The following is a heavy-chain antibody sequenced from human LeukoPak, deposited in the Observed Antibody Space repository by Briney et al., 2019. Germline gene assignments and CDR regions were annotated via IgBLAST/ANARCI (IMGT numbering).Heavy chain of an antibody. CDR2: IYYSGST. CDR1: GGSISSGGYY. J-gene: IGHJ4*02. V-gene: IGHV4-31*03. CDR3: ARDARYSSGWFFDY. D-gene: IGHD6-19*01. Sequence: PSQTLSLTCTVSGGSISSGGYYWSWIRQHPGKGLEWIGYIYYSGSTYYNPSLKSRVTISVDTSKNQFSLRLSSVTAADTAVYYCARDARYSSGWFFDYWGQGTLVTVSS.